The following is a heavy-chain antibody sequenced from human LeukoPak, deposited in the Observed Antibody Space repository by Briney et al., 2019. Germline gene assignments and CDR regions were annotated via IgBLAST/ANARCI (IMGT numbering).Heavy chain of an antibody. CDR2: IYYSGST. J-gene: IGHJ5*02. D-gene: IGHD3-22*01. Sequence: PSETLSLTCTVSGGSISSYYWSWIRQPPGKGLEWIGYIYYSGSTNYNPSLKSRVTISVDTSKNQFSLKLSSVTAADTAVYYCARDLPYYYDSSGYTPQRWFDPWGQGTLVTVSS. CDR1: GGSISSYY. V-gene: IGHV4-59*01. CDR3: ARDLPYYYDSSGYTPQRWFDP.